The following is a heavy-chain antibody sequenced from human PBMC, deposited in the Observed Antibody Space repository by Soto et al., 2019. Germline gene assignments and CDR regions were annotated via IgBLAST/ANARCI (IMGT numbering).Heavy chain of an antibody. CDR1: GYTFTNSD. Sequence: GASVKFSCKASGYTFTNSDINWVRQAPGQGLEWMGWMNPDSGHAAYAQKFQGRVTLTTSTSTSTVYMEMRSLGSEDTAVYYCARRPHCSGGICYYGLDNWGQGTLVTVS. V-gene: IGHV1-8*01. CDR2: MNPDSGHA. CDR3: ARRPHCSGGICYYGLDN. J-gene: IGHJ4*02. D-gene: IGHD2-15*01.